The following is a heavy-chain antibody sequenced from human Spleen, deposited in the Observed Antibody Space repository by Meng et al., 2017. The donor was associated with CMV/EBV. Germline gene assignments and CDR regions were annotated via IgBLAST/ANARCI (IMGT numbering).Heavy chain of an antibody. CDR3: ASRGRLRSDFDY. CDR2: INWSGDST. J-gene: IGHJ4*02. D-gene: IGHD2-15*01. CDR1: GLTFDDYG. Sequence: SCAASGLTFDDYGMAWVRQVPGKGLEWVSGINWSGDSTGYADSVKGRFTISRDNAKNSLYLQMNRLRGDDTALYFCASRGRLRSDFDYWGQGTLVTVSS. V-gene: IGHV3-20*04.